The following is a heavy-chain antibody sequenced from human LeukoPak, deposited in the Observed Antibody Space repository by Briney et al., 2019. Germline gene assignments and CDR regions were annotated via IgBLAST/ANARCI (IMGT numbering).Heavy chain of an antibody. D-gene: IGHD2/OR15-2a*01. V-gene: IGHV3-23*01. Sequence: GGSLRLSCAASGFIFSNYAMSWVRQAPGKGLQWVSAFSGSGGSTYYADSVKGRFTISRDNSRNTLYLQMNSLRAEDTAVYYCARSGLSRFGFWGQGTLVTISS. J-gene: IGHJ4*02. CDR1: GFIFSNYA. CDR2: FSGSGGST. CDR3: ARSGLSRFGF.